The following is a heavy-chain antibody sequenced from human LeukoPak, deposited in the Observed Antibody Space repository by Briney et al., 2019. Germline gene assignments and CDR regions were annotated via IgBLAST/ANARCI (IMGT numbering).Heavy chain of an antibody. CDR2: IYYSGST. CDR1: GGSISSSSYY. J-gene: IGHJ4*02. CDR3: ARHFRGAFLLRKNYFDY. V-gene: IGHV4-39*01. D-gene: IGHD1-14*01. Sequence: PSETLSLTCTVSGGSISSSSYYWGWIRQPPGKGLEWIGSIYYSGSTYYNPSLKSRVTISVDTSKNQFSLKLSSVTAADTAVYYCARHFRGAFLLRKNYFDYWGQGTLVTVSS.